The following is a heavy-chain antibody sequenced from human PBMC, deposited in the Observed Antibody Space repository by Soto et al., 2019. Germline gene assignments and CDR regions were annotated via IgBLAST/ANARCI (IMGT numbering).Heavy chain of an antibody. D-gene: IGHD6-13*01. CDR3: ARSATSASGVAAPRFHY. V-gene: IGHV4-4*07. Sequence: PSETLSLTCTVSGASISSYYWSWIRQPAGNGQERIGRIYTSASTNYNPSLKSRVTMSVDTSKNQFSLKLSSVTVADTVVYCCARSATSASGVAAPRFHYWGQGTLVTVCS. CDR1: GASISSYY. J-gene: IGHJ4*02. CDR2: IYTSAST.